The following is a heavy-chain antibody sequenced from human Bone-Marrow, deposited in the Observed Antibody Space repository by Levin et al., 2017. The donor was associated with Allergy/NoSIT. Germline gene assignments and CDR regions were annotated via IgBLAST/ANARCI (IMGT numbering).Heavy chain of an antibody. CDR2: IYTSGST. D-gene: IGHD4-17*01. J-gene: IGHJ3*02. Sequence: SETLSLTCTVSGGSISSYYWSWIRQPAGKGLEWIGRIYTSGSTNYNPSLKSRVTMSVDTSKNQFSLKLSSVTAADTAVYYCARVRPVTTQSDAFDIWGQGTMVTVSS. CDR1: GGSISSYY. CDR3: ARVRPVTTQSDAFDI. V-gene: IGHV4-4*07.